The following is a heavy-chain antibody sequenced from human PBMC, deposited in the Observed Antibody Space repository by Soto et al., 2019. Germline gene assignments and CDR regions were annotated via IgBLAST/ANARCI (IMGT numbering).Heavy chain of an antibody. CDR1: GGTFSSYT. Sequence: QVQLVQSGAEVKKPGSSVKVSCKASGGTFSSYTISWVRQAPGQGLEWMGRIIPILGIANYAQKFQGRVTITADKSTSTAYMELSSLRSEDTAVYYCARAVVVVAATRANYYYYGMEVWGQGTTVTVSS. D-gene: IGHD2-15*01. J-gene: IGHJ6*02. CDR3: ARAVVVVAATRANYYYYGMEV. CDR2: IIPILGIA. V-gene: IGHV1-69*02.